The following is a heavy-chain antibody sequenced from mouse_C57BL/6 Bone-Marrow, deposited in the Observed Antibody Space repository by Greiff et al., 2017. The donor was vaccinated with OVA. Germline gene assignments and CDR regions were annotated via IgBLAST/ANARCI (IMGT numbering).Heavy chain of an antibody. J-gene: IGHJ2*01. Sequence: SGAELVRPGASVKLSCTASGFNIKDDYMHWVKQRPEQGLEWIGWIDPENGATEYASKFQGKATITADTSSNTAYLQLSSLTSEDTAVYYCTTGSGEGYWGQGTTLTVSS. CDR3: TTGSGEGY. V-gene: IGHV14-4*01. CDR2: IDPENGAT. D-gene: IGHD1-1*02. CDR1: GFNIKDDY.